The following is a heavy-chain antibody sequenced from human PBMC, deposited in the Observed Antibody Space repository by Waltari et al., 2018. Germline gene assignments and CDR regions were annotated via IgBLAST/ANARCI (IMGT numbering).Heavy chain of an antibody. Sequence: QLQLQESGPALVRPSETLSLSCTVSGGSVSSPAYYWSWVRQSPGKGLEWIETIYYSGSTSYNPSLKSRVTISIDTANNQLSLELTSVTAADTAIYYCASHLWYRDLSRVAFDFWGQGTLVAVSS. D-gene: IGHD3-10*01. CDR2: IYYSGST. V-gene: IGHV4-39*07. CDR1: GGSVSSPAYY. CDR3: ASHLWYRDLSRVAFDF. J-gene: IGHJ4*02.